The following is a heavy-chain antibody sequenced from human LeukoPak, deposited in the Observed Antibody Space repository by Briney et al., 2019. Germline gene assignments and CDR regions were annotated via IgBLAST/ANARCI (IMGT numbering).Heavy chain of an antibody. CDR1: GYSFTSYW. CDR2: IYPGDSDT. CDR3: GRIPAAGSLKGSFDI. D-gene: IGHD6-13*01. V-gene: IGHV5-51*01. Sequence: GGSLRLSCKGSGYSFTSYWIGWVRQMPGKGLEWMGLIYPGDSDTTYRPSFQGQVTISADKSISTAYLQWSSLKASDSAMYYCGRIPAAGSLKGSFDIWGQGTMVTVSS. J-gene: IGHJ3*02.